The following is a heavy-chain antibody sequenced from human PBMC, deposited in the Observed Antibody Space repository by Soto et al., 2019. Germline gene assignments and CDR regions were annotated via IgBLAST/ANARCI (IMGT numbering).Heavy chain of an antibody. D-gene: IGHD3-22*01. J-gene: IGHJ4*02. V-gene: IGHV3-23*01. CDR1: GFTFSGYA. CDR2: ITGDGHRT. Sequence: EVQLLESGGGLVQPGGSLRLSCTASGFTFSGYAMSWVRQSPGKELEWVAAITGDGHRTYYADSVEGRSTISRDNSKKTLFLQMNSLRTEDTAIYHCAKRDYYDSATFSPLFESWGQGVLVTVSS. CDR3: AKRDYYDSATFSPLFES.